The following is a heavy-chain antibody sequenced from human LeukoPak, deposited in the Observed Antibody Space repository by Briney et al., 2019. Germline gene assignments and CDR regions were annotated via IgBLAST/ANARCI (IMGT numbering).Heavy chain of an antibody. J-gene: IGHJ5*02. CDR3: AREGDSSDNWFDL. Sequence: SGTLSLTCTVSIGSISSQPDYWVWIRQTPGQGLEWIASIHYRGHTFYNPSLKSRITISVDTSKNQMSLWLSSVTAADTAVYYCAREGDSSDNWFDLWGQGTLVTVSS. D-gene: IGHD6-19*01. V-gene: IGHV4-39*07. CDR2: IHYRGHT. CDR1: IGSISSQPDY.